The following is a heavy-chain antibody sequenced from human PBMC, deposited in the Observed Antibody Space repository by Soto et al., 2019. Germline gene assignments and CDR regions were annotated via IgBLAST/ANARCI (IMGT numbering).Heavy chain of an antibody. CDR1: GFTFSSYA. J-gene: IGHJ3*02. Sequence: GGSLRLSCVASGFTFSSYAMHWVRQAPGKGLEWVAVISYDGSNKYYADSVKGRFTISRDNSKNTLYLQMNSLRAEDTAVYYCASPGDAFDIWGQGTMVTVS. CDR3: ASPGDAFDI. CDR2: ISYDGSNK. V-gene: IGHV3-30-3*01.